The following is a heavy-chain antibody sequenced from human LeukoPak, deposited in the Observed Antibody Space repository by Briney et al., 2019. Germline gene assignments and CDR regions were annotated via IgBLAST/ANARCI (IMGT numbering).Heavy chain of an antibody. CDR2: IYSGGIT. D-gene: IGHD2-15*01. V-gene: IGHV4-34*03. CDR1: GGSFSGYY. CDR3: WLEKVVAAYFDS. J-gene: IGHJ4*02. Sequence: SETLSLTCAVYGGSFSGYYWSWIRQPPGQGLEWIGSIYSGGITYYNPSLKSRVTILEDTSKNQFSLKMTSMTAADTAIYYCWLEKVVAAYFDSWGQGTLVTVSS.